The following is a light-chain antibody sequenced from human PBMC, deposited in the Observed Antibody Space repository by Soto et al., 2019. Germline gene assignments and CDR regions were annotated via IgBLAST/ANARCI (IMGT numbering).Light chain of an antibody. CDR3: SSYTSSSTYYV. J-gene: IGLJ1*01. V-gene: IGLV2-14*01. CDR2: DVS. CDR1: SRDVGGYNY. Sequence: QSVLTQPASVSGSPGQSITISCTGTSRDVGGYNYVSWYQQHPGKAPKLMIYDVSNRPSGASNRFSGSKSGNTASLTISGLQAEDEADYYCSSYTSSSTYYVFGTGTKVTVL.